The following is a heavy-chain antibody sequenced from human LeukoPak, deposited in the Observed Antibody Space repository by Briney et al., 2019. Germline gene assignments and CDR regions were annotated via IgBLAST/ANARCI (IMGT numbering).Heavy chain of an antibody. CDR1: GFTFSRYE. V-gene: IGHV3-48*03. CDR3: ARVQGYNYLDY. J-gene: IGHJ4*02. CDR2: ISRSGDTI. D-gene: IGHD1-1*01. Sequence: GGSLRLSCAASGFTFSRYEMNWVRQAPGKGLEWVSYISRSGDTIYFADSVKGRFTISRDNAKNSLYLQMNSLRAEDTAVYYCARVQGYNYLDYWGQGTLVTVSS.